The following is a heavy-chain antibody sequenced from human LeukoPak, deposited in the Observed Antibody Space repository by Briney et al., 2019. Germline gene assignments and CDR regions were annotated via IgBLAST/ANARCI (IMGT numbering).Heavy chain of an antibody. V-gene: IGHV4-34*01. CDR3: ARVGYDILTGYYKPHYYFDY. CDR2: IDHSGST. Sequence: PSETLSLTCDVYGGSFSGFYWNWIRQPPGKGLEWIGEIDHSGSTNYNPSLKSRVTISVDTSKNQFSLKLSSVTAADTAVYYCARVGYDILTGYYKPHYYFDYWGQGTLVTVSS. CDR1: GGSFSGFY. D-gene: IGHD3-9*01. J-gene: IGHJ4*02.